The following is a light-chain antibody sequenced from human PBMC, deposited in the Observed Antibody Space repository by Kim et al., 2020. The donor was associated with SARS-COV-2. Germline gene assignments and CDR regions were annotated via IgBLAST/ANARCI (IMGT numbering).Light chain of an antibody. CDR3: QSADSSGTYGV. CDR2: KDS. V-gene: IGLV3-25*03. CDR1: ALPKQY. J-gene: IGLJ3*02. Sequence: SYELTQPPSVSVSPGQTARITCSGDALPKQYAYWYQQKPGQAPVLVIYKDSERHSGIPERFSGSSSGTTVTLTISGVQAEDEADYYCQSADSSGTYGVFG.